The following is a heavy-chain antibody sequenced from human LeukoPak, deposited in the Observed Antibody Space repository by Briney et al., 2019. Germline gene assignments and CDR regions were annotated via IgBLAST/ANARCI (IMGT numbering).Heavy chain of an antibody. V-gene: IGHV3-7*01. CDR2: IKHDGSEE. Sequence: GGSLRLSCVASGLRISCQWVNWVPQAPGQGLEWVANIKHDGSEEYYVDSVKGRFAVSRDDGRNSESLQMNSVRAEDTAVYYCGYTNNFYHWGQGTLVVVSS. CDR1: GLRISCQW. D-gene: IGHD3-16*02. J-gene: IGHJ4*02. CDR3: GYTNNFYH.